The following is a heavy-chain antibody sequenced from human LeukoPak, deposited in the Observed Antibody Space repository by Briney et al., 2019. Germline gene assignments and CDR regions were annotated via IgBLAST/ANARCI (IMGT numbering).Heavy chain of an antibody. J-gene: IGHJ4*02. CDR2: FDPEDGET. D-gene: IGHD6-13*01. V-gene: IGHV1-24*01. CDR3: ATDGIAAAGHYFDY. Sequence: ASVKVSCKVSGYTLTELSMHWVRQAPGKGLEWMGGFDPEDGETIYAQKFQGRATMTEDTSTDTAYMELSSLRSEDTAVYYCATDGIAAAGHYFDYWGQGTLVTVSS. CDR1: GYTLTELS.